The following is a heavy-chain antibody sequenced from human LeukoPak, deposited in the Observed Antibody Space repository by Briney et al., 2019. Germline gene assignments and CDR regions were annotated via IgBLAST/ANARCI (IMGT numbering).Heavy chain of an antibody. CDR1: GFTFSDYY. V-gene: IGHV3-11*01. Sequence: GGSLRLSCAASGFTFSDYYMSWIRQAPGKGLEWLSYISSSGNIKYYTDSVKGRFTISRDNAKNSLYLQINTLRAEDTAVYFCAKDRLGGPYFFHYWGQGTLVTVSS. CDR3: AKDRLGGPYFFHY. J-gene: IGHJ4*02. D-gene: IGHD3-16*01. CDR2: ISSSGNIK.